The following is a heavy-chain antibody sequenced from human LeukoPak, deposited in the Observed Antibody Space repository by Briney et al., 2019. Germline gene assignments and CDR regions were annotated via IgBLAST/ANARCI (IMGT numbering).Heavy chain of an antibody. CDR3: ASLVGATGWFDP. CDR1: GGSISSSSYY. CDR2: IYYSGST. V-gene: IGHV4-39*01. D-gene: IGHD1-26*01. Sequence: KPSETLSHTCTVSGGSISSSSYYWGWIRQPPGKGLEWIGSIYYSGSTYYNPSLKSRVTISVDTSKNQFSLKLSSMTAADTAVYYCASLVGATGWFDPWGQGTLVTVSS. J-gene: IGHJ5*02.